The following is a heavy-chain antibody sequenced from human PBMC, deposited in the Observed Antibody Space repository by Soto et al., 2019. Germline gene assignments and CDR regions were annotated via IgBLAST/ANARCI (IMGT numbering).Heavy chain of an antibody. Sequence: VQLVESGGGLVQTGGSLRLSCAASGFTFSAYWMSWVRQAPGKGLEWVANIKQAGSEKYYVDSVNGRFIISRDDAKNSLFLQVNSLRFEDTAVYYCAREKRANGYFDYWGQGTLVTVSS. CDR2: IKQAGSEK. V-gene: IGHV3-7*01. CDR3: AREKRANGYFDY. CDR1: GFTFSAYW. J-gene: IGHJ4*02. D-gene: IGHD6-25*01.